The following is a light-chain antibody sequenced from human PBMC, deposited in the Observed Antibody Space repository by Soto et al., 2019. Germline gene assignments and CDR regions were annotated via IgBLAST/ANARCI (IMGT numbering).Light chain of an antibody. J-gene: IGLJ2*01. Sequence: QSALTQPPSVSGSPGQSVTISCIGTSSDVGAYNYVSWYQQYPGKAPKLMIYEVSGRPSGVPDRFSGSKSGNTASLTVSGLQAEDEADYYCSSFAGSTHVVFGGGTKLTVL. CDR2: EVS. CDR1: SSDVGAYNY. V-gene: IGLV2-8*01. CDR3: SSFAGSTHVV.